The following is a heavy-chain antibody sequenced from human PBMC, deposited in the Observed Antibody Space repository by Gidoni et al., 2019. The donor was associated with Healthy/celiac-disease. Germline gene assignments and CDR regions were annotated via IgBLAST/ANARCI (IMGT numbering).Heavy chain of an antibody. V-gene: IGHV1-8*01. D-gene: IGHD4-17*01. J-gene: IGHJ3*02. CDR2: MNPNSGNT. CDR1: AYTFTSYD. Sequence: QLQLVQSGAEVKKPGASVTVSCKASAYTFTSYDINWVRQATGQGLEWTGWMNPNSGNTGYAQKFQGRVTMTRNTSISTAYMELSSLRSEDTAVYYCARVWDYGGNRCGDIWGQGTMVTVSS. CDR3: ARVWDYGGNRCGDI.